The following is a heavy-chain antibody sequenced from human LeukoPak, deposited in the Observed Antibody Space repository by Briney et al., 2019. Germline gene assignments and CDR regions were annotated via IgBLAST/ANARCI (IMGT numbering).Heavy chain of an antibody. CDR1: GGSIRSSDYY. D-gene: IGHD3-22*01. J-gene: IGHJ4*02. CDR3: AREGRDSYDSSGYSPDY. Sequence: LETLSLTCTVSGGSIRSSDYYWGWIRQPPGKGLEWIGTLYYSGSTYYNPSLKSRVTISVDTSKNQFSLKLTSMTAADTAVYYCAREGRDSYDSSGYSPDYWGQGALVTVSS. V-gene: IGHV4-39*07. CDR2: LYYSGST.